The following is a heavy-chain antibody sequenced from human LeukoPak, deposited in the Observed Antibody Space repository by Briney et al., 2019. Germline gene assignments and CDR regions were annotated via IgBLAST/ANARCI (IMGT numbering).Heavy chain of an antibody. CDR1: GGSISNYY. V-gene: IGHV4-59*08. J-gene: IGHJ4*02. Sequence: PSETLSLTCTVSGGSISNYYWSWIRQSPGKGLEWIGYISHTGSTNYNPSLKSRVTISVDKSKNQLSLKLSSVTATDTAVYYCASGSGCNNYFEYWGQGTLVTVSS. D-gene: IGHD6-19*01. CDR2: ISHTGST. CDR3: ASGSGCNNYFEY.